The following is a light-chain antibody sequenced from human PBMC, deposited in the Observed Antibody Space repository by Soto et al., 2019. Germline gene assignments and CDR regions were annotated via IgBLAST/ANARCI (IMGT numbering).Light chain of an antibody. Sequence: QSALTQPASVSGSPGQSITISCTGTSSDVGGYNYVSWYQQHPGKAPKLMIYEVSNRPSGVSNRFSGSKSGNKASLTISGLQAEDEADYYCSSYTSSSTPHVFGTGTKLTVL. J-gene: IGLJ1*01. CDR3: SSYTSSSTPHV. V-gene: IGLV2-14*01. CDR1: SSDVGGYNY. CDR2: EVS.